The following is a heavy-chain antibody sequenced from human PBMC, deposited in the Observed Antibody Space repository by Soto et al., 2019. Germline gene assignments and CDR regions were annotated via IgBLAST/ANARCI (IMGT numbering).Heavy chain of an antibody. J-gene: IGHJ6*02. D-gene: IGHD3-16*01. Sequence: PGGSLRLSCAASGFNFSSYAMSWVRQAPGKGLEWVSAISGSGGSTYYADSVKGRFTISRDNSKNTLYLQMNSLRAEDTAVYYCAKDRLGRLYYYGMDVWGQGTKVTVSS. CDR2: ISGSGGST. CDR1: GFNFSSYA. V-gene: IGHV3-23*01. CDR3: AKDRLGRLYYYGMDV.